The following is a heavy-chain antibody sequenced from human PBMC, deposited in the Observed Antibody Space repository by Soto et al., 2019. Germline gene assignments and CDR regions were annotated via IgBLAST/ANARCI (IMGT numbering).Heavy chain of an antibody. CDR3: ARGWRYDYVWGSYRPDADY. Sequence: GGSLRLSCAASGFTFSSYDMHWVRQATGKGLEWVSAIGIAGDTYYPGSVKGRFTISGENAKNSLYLQMNSLRAEDTAVYYCARGWRYDYVWGSYRPDADYWGQGTLVTVSS. V-gene: IGHV3-13*01. J-gene: IGHJ4*02. CDR1: GFTFSSYD. D-gene: IGHD3-16*02. CDR2: IGIAGDT.